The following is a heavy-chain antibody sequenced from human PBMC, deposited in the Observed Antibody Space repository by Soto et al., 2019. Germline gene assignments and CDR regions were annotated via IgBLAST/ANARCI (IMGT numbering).Heavy chain of an antibody. D-gene: IGHD1-1*01. V-gene: IGHV3-23*01. Sequence: GGSLRLSCAASGFTFSTYTMSWVRQAPGKGLEWVSGISGSGGSPSYADSVKGRFTISRDNAKNTLYLQMNSLRAEDTAVYYCARELASYNDYWGQGTLVTVSS. CDR3: ARELASYNDY. CDR2: ISGSGGSP. CDR1: GFTFSTYT. J-gene: IGHJ4*02.